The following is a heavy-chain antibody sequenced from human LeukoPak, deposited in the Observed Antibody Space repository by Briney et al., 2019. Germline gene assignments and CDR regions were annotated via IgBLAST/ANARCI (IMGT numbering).Heavy chain of an antibody. CDR3: ARHQPFSDYYDSSGYFDY. J-gene: IGHJ4*02. V-gene: IGHV4-4*02. Sequence: SETLSLTCAVSGGSISSSNWWSWVRQPPGKGLEWIGYIYYSGSTNYNPSLKSRVTISVDTSKNQFSLKLSSVTAADTAVYYCARHQPFSDYYDSSGYFDYWGQGTLVTVSS. CDR1: GGSISSSNW. D-gene: IGHD3-22*01. CDR2: IYYSGST.